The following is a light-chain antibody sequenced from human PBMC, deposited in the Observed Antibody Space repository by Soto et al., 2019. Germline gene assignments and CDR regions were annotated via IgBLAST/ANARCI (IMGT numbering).Light chain of an antibody. Sequence: QTVVTQEPSFSVSPGGTVTLTCGLSSGSVSTSSYPTWYQQTPGQAPRTLIYSTNTRSSGVPDRFSGSILGNKAALTITGAQADDKSDYYCVLYIGTWVFGGGTKLTVL. V-gene: IGLV8-61*01. CDR1: SGSVSTSSY. CDR2: STN. J-gene: IGLJ3*02. CDR3: VLYIGTWV.